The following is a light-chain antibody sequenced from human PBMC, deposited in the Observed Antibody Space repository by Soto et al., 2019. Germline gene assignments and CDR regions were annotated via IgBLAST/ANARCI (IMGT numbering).Light chain of an antibody. J-gene: IGKJ2*01. CDR3: QQYSASPRN. CDR1: ESISSSY. V-gene: IGKV3-20*01. CDR2: GAS. Sequence: EIVLTQFPGTLSLSPGESATLSCRTSESISSSYLAWYQQRPGQPPRLLIYGASKTATGIPDRFSGSGSGTDFTLSISRLEPDDFGMYYCQQYSASPRNFGQGTKLEIK.